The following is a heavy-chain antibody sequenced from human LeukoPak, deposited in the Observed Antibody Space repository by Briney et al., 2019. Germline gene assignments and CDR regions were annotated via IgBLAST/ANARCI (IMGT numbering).Heavy chain of an antibody. V-gene: IGHV4-34*01. CDR3: ASAGYCSGGSCYSGFDY. Sequence: SETLSLTCAVYGGSFSGYYWSWVRQPPGKGLEWIGEINHSGSTNYNPSLKSRVTISVDTSKNRFSLKLSSVTAADTAVYYCASAGYCSGGSCYSGFDYWGQGTLVTVSS. D-gene: IGHD2-15*01. CDR2: INHSGST. CDR1: GGSFSGYY. J-gene: IGHJ4*02.